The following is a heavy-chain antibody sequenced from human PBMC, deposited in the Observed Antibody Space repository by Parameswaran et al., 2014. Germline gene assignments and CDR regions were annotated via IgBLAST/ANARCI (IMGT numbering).Heavy chain of an antibody. Sequence: WVRQAPGQGLEWMGWINTNTGNPTYAQGFTGRFVFSLDTSVSTAYLQIGSLKAEDTAVYYCARGAELHDYWGQGTLVTVSS. D-gene: IGHD1-14*01. J-gene: IGHJ4*02. V-gene: IGHV7-4-1*01. CDR3: ARGAELHDY. CDR2: INTNTGNP.